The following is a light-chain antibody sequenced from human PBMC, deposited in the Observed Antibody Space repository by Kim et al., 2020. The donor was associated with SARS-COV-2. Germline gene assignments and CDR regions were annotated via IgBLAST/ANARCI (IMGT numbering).Light chain of an antibody. J-gene: IGKJ1*01. CDR2: GAS. CDR3: QQYENSPWT. CDR1: QSVSSMY. V-gene: IGKV3-20*01. Sequence: IVLTQSPGTLSLSPGERATLSCRASQSVSSMYLAWYQQKPGQAPRLLIYGASSRATGIQDRFSGSGSGTDFTLTISRLEPEDCAVYYCQQYENSPWTFGQGTKVDIK.